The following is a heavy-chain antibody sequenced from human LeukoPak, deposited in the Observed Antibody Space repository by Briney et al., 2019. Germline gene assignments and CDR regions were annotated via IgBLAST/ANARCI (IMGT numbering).Heavy chain of an antibody. V-gene: IGHV3-21*01. J-gene: IGHJ6*02. Sequence: GGSLRLSCAASGFTFSSYSMNWVRQAPGKGLEWVSSISSSSSYIYYADSVKGRFTISRDNAKNSLYLQMNSLRAEDTAVYYCARSNVVPAALTKYGMDVWGQGTTVTVSS. CDR3: ARSNVVPAALTKYGMDV. D-gene: IGHD2-2*01. CDR1: GFTFSSYS. CDR2: ISSSSSYI.